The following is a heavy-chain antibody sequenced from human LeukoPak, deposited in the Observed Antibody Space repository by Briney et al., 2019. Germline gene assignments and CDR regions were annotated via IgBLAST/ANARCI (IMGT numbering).Heavy chain of an antibody. D-gene: IGHD6-13*01. J-gene: IGHJ6*03. Sequence: GASVKVSCKASGYTFTSYDINWVRQAPGQGLEWMGWMNPNSGNTGYAQKFQGRVTISRNTSISTAYMELSTLRSEDTAVYYCARTADSSGWYGVYYYYYYIDVWGKGTTVTVSS. V-gene: IGHV1-8*03. CDR3: ARTADSSGWYGVYYYYYYIDV. CDR2: MNPNSGNT. CDR1: GYTFTSYD.